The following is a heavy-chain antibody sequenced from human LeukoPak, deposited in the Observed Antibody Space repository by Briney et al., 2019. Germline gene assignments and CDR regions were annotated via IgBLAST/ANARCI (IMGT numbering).Heavy chain of an antibody. Sequence: SETLSLTCTVSGGSISSYHGIWIRQPPGKGLEWIGYIHYSGSTNYNPSLKSRVTTSVDTSKKHFSLKLRSVTAADTAVYYCARSVSWGLLVRDDAFDIWGQGTMVTVSS. CDR2: IHYSGST. V-gene: IGHV4-59*08. CDR3: ARSVSWGLLVRDDAFDI. D-gene: IGHD2-21*01. CDR1: GGSISSYH. J-gene: IGHJ3*02.